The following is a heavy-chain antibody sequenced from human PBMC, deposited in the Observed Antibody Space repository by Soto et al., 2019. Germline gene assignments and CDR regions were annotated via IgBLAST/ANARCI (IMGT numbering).Heavy chain of an antibody. J-gene: IGHJ4*02. CDR2: INSDGSST. CDR3: ARDRAAFWSGYYCH. CDR1: GFTFSSYW. Sequence: GGSLRLSCAASGFTFSSYWMHWVRQAPGKGLVWVSRINSDGSSTSYAASVKGRFTISRDKAKNTLYLQMNSLRAEDTAVYYCARDRAAFWSGYYCHWGQGTLVTVSS. V-gene: IGHV3-74*01. D-gene: IGHD3-3*01.